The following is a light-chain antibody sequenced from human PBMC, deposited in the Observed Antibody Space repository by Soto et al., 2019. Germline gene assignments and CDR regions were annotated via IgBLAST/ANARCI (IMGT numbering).Light chain of an antibody. Sequence: QLVLTQSPSASASLGASVKLTCTLSSGHSNYAIAWHQQQSEKGPRYLMKLNSDGSHSKGDGTPDRFSGSSSGAERYLTISSLDFEEEVDYYCQTWGSGIVVFGGGTKLTVL. V-gene: IGLV4-69*01. CDR2: LNSDGSH. CDR3: QTWGSGIVV. CDR1: SGHSNYA. J-gene: IGLJ2*01.